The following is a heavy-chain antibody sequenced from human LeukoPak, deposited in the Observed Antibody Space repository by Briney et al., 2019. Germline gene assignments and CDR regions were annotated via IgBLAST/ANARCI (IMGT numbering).Heavy chain of an antibody. D-gene: IGHD6-19*01. J-gene: IGHJ4*02. CDR2: IYPGDSDT. Sequence: GESLKISCKGFGYSFTTYWIGWVRQMPGKGLEWMGIIYPGDSDTRYNPVLQGQVTISVDKSISTAYLQWSSLQVSDTAMYYCARGDRSGWYGLRDLWGQGTLVTVSS. V-gene: IGHV5-51*01. CDR1: GYSFTTYW. CDR3: ARGDRSGWYGLRDL.